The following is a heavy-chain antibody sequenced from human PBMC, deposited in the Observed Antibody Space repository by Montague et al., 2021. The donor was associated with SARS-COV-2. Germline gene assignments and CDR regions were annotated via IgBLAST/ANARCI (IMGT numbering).Heavy chain of an antibody. CDR1: VSWNTGAD. Sequence: SETLSLTCTRLVSWNTGADWKCTRLTPSHHRDSFGDICYSRNTNYNPSLKSRVTISVDTSKNQFSLKLSSVTAADTAVYYCARQRKATVVTDLLFDYWGQGTLVTVSS. J-gene: IGHJ4*02. D-gene: IGHD4-23*01. CDR3: ARQRKATVVTDLLFDY. CDR2: ICYSRNT. V-gene: IGHV4-59*08.